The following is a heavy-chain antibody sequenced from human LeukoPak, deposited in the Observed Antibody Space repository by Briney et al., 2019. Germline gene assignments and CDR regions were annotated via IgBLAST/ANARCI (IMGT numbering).Heavy chain of an antibody. CDR1: GYTFTSNY. CDR3: ARDQEGFGY. CDR2: IYPRDGST. Sequence: ASVKVSCKASGYTFTSNYIHWVRQAPGQGLEWMGMIYPRDGSTSYAQKFQGRVTVTRDTSTSTVHMELSGLRSEDTAVYYCARDQEGFGYWGQGTLVTVSS. J-gene: IGHJ4*02. V-gene: IGHV1-46*01.